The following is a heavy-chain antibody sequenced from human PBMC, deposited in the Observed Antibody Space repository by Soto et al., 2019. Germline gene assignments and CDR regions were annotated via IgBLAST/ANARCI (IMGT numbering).Heavy chain of an antibody. CDR3: ALGDAFDI. D-gene: IGHD3-16*01. Sequence: ESMKISCKGSGYSFTSYWISWVRQMPGKGLEWMGRIDPSDSYNNYSPSFQGHVTISVDKSISTAYLQWSSLKASDTAMYYCALGDAFDIWGQGTMVTVSS. V-gene: IGHV5-10-1*01. CDR2: IDPSDSYN. CDR1: GYSFTSYW. J-gene: IGHJ3*02.